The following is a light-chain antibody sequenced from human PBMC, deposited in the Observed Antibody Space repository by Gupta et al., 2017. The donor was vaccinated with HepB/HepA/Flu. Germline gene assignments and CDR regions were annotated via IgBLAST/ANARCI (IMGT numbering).Light chain of an antibody. CDR1: QSVSSNY. Sequence: EVVLTQSPVTLSLSPGERATLSCRASQSVSSNYLAWYQQKPGQAPRLLIYGASRRATGIPDRFSGSGSGTDFTLTISRLEPEDFAVYYCQQYDNSPLRSFGQGTKLEIK. CDR2: GAS. CDR3: QQYDNSPLRS. J-gene: IGKJ2*04. V-gene: IGKV3-20*01.